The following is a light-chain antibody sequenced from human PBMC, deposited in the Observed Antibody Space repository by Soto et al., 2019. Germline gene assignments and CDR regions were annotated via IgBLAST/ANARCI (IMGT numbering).Light chain of an antibody. V-gene: IGKV3-15*01. Sequence: EIVLTQSPATLSVSPGGRATLSCKASQSVSRNLAWYQQKPGQAPRLLIYASSTRATGIPDRFSGSASGTEFTLTISSLQSEDFAVYYCQQYDDWQTFGQGTKVEV. CDR2: ASS. J-gene: IGKJ1*01. CDR1: QSVSRN. CDR3: QQYDDWQT.